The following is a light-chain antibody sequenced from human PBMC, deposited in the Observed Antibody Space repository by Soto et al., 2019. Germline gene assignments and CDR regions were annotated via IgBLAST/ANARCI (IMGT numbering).Light chain of an antibody. CDR3: QQNNSYST. Sequence: PLSPSSLSLSASVGDRVTITCRASQGISSYLAWHQQKPGKAPNLLIYKASSLESGVPTRCSSSGSGTEFPLTISSLQPDDFATYYCQQNNSYSTFGQGTKVDI. CDR1: QGISSY. CDR2: KAS. J-gene: IGKJ1*01. V-gene: IGKV1-5*03.